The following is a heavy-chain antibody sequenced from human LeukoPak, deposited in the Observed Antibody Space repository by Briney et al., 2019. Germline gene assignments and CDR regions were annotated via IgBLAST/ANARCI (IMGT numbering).Heavy chain of an antibody. J-gene: IGHJ4*02. Sequence: ASVKVSCKASGGTFSSYAISWVRQAPGQGLEWMGRIIPILGIANYAQKFQGRVTITADKSTSTGYMELSSLRSEDTAVYYCARDSGMATIYFDYWGQGTLVTVSS. CDR3: ARDSGMATIYFDY. D-gene: IGHD5-24*01. CDR1: GGTFSSYA. V-gene: IGHV1-69*04. CDR2: IIPILGIA.